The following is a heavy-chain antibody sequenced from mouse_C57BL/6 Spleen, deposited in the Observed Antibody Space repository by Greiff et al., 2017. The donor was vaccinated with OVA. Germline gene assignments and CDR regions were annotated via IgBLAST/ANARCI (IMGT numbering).Heavy chain of an antibody. J-gene: IGHJ4*01. V-gene: IGHV2-2*01. CDR2: LWSGGST. Sequence: VKLVESGPGLVQPSQSLSITCTVSGFSLTSYGVHWVRQSPGKGLEWLGVLWSGGSTDYNAAFLSRLSISKDNSKSQVFFKMNSLQADDTAIYYCARRGGIIMYYWGQGTSVTVSS. CDR3: ARRGGIIMYY. D-gene: IGHD1-1*01. CDR1: GFSLTSYG.